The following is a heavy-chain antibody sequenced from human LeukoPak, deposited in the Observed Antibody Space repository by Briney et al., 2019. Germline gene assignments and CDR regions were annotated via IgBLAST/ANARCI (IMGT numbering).Heavy chain of an antibody. D-gene: IGHD2-15*01. Sequence: PGGSLRLSCAASGFTFDDYVMNWVRQVPGKGLEWVSGINWNGGSTGYGDSVKGRFTISRDNAKNSLYLQMNSLRAEDTAVYYCARDVESPRNWFDPWGQGTLVTVSS. J-gene: IGHJ5*02. CDR3: ARDVESPRNWFDP. V-gene: IGHV3-20*04. CDR1: GFTFDDYV. CDR2: INWNGGST.